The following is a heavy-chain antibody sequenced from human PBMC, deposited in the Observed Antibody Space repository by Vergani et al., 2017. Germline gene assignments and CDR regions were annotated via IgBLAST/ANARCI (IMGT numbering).Heavy chain of an antibody. Sequence: QVQLVQSGSELKKPGASVKISCKASGYTFTRYAINWVRQAPGQGLEWMGWIIPIFGTANYAQKFQGRVTITADESTSTAYMELSSLRSEDTAVYYCARESDCSGGSCYDYWGQGTLVTVSS. CDR1: GYTFTRYA. D-gene: IGHD2-15*01. CDR3: ARESDCSGGSCYDY. CDR2: IIPIFGTA. J-gene: IGHJ4*02. V-gene: IGHV1-69*01.